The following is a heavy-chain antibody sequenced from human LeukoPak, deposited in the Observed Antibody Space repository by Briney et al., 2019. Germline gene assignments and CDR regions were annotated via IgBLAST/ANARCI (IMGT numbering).Heavy chain of an antibody. CDR3: ARDLDLLWFGEREALRYYYYYGMDV. V-gene: IGHV1-2*02. Sequence: ASVKVSCKASGYTFTGYYMHWVRQAPGQGLEWMGWINPNSGGTNYAQKFQGRVTMTRDTSISTAYMVLSRLRSDDTAVYYCARDLDLLWFGEREALRYYYYYGMDVWGQGTTVTVSS. CDR1: GYTFTGYY. J-gene: IGHJ6*02. D-gene: IGHD3-10*01. CDR2: INPNSGGT.